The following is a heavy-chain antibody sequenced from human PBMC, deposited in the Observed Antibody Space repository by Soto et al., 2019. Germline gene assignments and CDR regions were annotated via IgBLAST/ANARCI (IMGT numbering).Heavy chain of an antibody. J-gene: IGHJ3*02. V-gene: IGHV4-31*03. Sequence: SETLSLTCTVSGGSLSSGGYYWSWIRQHPGKGLEWIGYIYYSGSTYYNPSLKSRVTISVDTSKNQFSLKLSSVTAADTAVYYCARDRAAAGGTDAFDIWGQGTMVTVSS. D-gene: IGHD6-13*01. CDR2: IYYSGST. CDR1: GGSLSSGGYY. CDR3: ARDRAAAGGTDAFDI.